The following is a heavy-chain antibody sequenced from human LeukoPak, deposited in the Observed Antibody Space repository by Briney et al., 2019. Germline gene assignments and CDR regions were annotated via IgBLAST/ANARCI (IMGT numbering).Heavy chain of an antibody. CDR1: GGSISSYY. CDR3: AREVPHPDYGDDYHYGLDV. CDR2: IYTSGST. V-gene: IGHV4-4*07. Sequence: PSETLSLTCTVSGGSISSYYWSWIRQPAGKGLEWIGRIYTSGSTNYNPSLKSRVTMSVDTSKNQFSLKLSSVTAADTAVYYCAREVPHPDYGDDYHYGLDVWGQGTTVTVSS. D-gene: IGHD4-17*01. J-gene: IGHJ6*02.